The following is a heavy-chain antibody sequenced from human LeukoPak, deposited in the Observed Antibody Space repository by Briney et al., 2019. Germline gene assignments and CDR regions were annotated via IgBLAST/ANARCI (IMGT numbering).Heavy chain of an antibody. CDR1: GGFISGYY. V-gene: IGHV4-59*01. D-gene: IGHD5-12*01. CDR3: ARATTYSYPKGGFDY. J-gene: IGHJ4*02. Sequence: PPETLSLTCTVSGGFISGYYWNWIRQSPGKALEWIGYIYDSESGNYNPSLKSRVTISVDASKDQFSLKLSSVTAAETAVYYCARATTYSYPKGGFDYWGQGSLVTVSS. CDR2: IYDSESG.